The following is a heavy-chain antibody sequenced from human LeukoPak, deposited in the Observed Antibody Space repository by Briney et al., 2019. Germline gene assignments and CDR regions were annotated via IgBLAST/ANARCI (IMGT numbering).Heavy chain of an antibody. J-gene: IGHJ6*04. Sequence: GGSLRLSCAASGFTFSTYSGNWIRQAPGKGLEWVSSISDDSNYIFYADSVKGRFTISRDNAKNSLYLQMNSLRAEDTAVYYCAELGITMIGGVWGKGTTVTISS. D-gene: IGHD3-10*02. CDR1: GFTFSTYS. CDR2: ISDDSNYI. CDR3: AELGITMIGGV. V-gene: IGHV3-21*01.